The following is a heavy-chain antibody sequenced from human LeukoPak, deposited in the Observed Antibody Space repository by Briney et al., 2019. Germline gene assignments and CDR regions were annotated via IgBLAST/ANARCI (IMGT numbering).Heavy chain of an antibody. V-gene: IGHV3-30*04. J-gene: IGHJ4*02. CDR1: GFTFSSYA. Sequence: PGGSLRLSCAASGFTFSSYAMHWVRQAPGKGLEWVAVISYDGSNKYYADSVKGRFTISRDNSKNTLYLQMNGLRAEDTAVYYCARDPRMITFGGVIVPLDYWGQGTLVTISS. CDR3: ARDPRMITFGGVIVPLDY. D-gene: IGHD3-16*02. CDR2: ISYDGSNK.